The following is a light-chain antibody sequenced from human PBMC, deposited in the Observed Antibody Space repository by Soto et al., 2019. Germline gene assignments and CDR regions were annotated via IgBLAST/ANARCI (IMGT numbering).Light chain of an antibody. CDR1: SSNIGSNT. CDR3: AAWDDSLNGYV. V-gene: IGLV1-44*01. CDR2: SND. Sequence: QSALTQSPSASGTPGQRVTISCSGSSSNIGSNTVNWYQQLPGTAPKLLIYSNDQRPSGVPDRFSASKSGTSASLAISGLQSEDEADHYCAAWDDSLNGYVFGTGTKVTVL. J-gene: IGLJ1*01.